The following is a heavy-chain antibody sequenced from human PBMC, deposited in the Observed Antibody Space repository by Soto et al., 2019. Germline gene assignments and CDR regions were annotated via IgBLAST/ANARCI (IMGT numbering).Heavy chain of an antibody. Sequence: QITLRESGPSLVKPTETLTLTCTFSGFSLTTTGVGVGWIRQPPGKALEWLAVVFWDGGERYSPSLKSKVTITNDPSKDQVVLTMTNMDPADTATYYCTQVCGSRSWGWYFHSWGQGTLVTVSS. D-gene: IGHD1-26*01. J-gene: IGHJ4*02. V-gene: IGHV2-5*02. CDR2: VFWDGGE. CDR3: TQVCGSRSWGWYFHS. CDR1: GFSLTTTGVG.